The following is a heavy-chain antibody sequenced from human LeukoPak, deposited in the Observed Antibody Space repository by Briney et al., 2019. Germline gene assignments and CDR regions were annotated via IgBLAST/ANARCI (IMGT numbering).Heavy chain of an antibody. V-gene: IGHV4-34*01. Sequence: SETLSLTCAVYGGSFSGYYWSWIRQPPGKGLEWIGEINHSGSTNYNPSLKSRVTISVDTSKNQFSLKLSSETAADTAVYYCARGKTDIVVVPAARRYNWFDPWGQGTLVTVSS. CDR1: GGSFSGYY. J-gene: IGHJ5*02. CDR3: ARGKTDIVVVPAARRYNWFDP. CDR2: INHSGST. D-gene: IGHD2-2*01.